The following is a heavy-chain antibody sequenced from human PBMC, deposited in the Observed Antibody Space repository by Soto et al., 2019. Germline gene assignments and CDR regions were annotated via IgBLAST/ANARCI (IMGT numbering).Heavy chain of an antibody. CDR1: GYTFTSYY. CDR3: ARGPWLGDYVWGSDRFDY. Sequence: QVQLVQSGAEVKKPGASVKVSCKASGYTFTSYYMHWVRQAPGQGLEWMGIINPSGGSTSYAQKFQGRVTRARHTSASRVYRELSSLRTEVTAVYYCARGPWLGDYVWGSDRFDYWGQGPLVTVSS. CDR2: INPSGGST. V-gene: IGHV1-46*03. J-gene: IGHJ4*02. D-gene: IGHD3-16*02.